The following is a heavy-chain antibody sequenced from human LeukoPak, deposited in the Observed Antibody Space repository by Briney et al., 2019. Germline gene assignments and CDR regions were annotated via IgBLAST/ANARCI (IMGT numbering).Heavy chain of an antibody. J-gene: IGHJ4*02. V-gene: IGHV3-23*01. CDR2: XXGSGGAT. D-gene: IGHD1-26*01. Sequence: GGSLRLSCAASGFTFSTYGMSWVRQAPGKGLEWVSAXXGSGGATYYADPVKGRFTISRDNSKNTLYLQMNSLRAEDTAVYYCAKAGFRVGAXEYXFDYWGQGTLVTVSS. CDR3: AKAGFRVGAXEYXFDY. CDR1: GFTFSTYG.